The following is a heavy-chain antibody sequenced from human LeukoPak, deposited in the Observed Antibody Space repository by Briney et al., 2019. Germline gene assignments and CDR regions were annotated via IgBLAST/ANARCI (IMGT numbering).Heavy chain of an antibody. J-gene: IGHJ4*02. D-gene: IGHD6-13*01. Sequence: ASVKVSCKASGYTFTSYGISWVRQAPGQGLEWMGWISAYNGNTNYAQKLQSRVTMTTDTSTSTAYMELRSLRSDDTAVYYCARDEDSSSTTPYYFDYWGQGTLVTVSS. CDR3: ARDEDSSSTTPYYFDY. CDR2: ISAYNGNT. CDR1: GYTFTSYG. V-gene: IGHV1-18*01.